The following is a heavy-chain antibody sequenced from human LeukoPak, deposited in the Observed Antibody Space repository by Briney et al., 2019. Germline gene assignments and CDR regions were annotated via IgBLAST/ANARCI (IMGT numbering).Heavy chain of an antibody. CDR1: GYTFTSYA. CDR3: ARGDWLEDPYFFDY. Sequence: ASVKVSCKASGYTFTSYAMNWVRQAPGQGLEWLGWINTNTGNPTYAQGFTGRFVFSLDTSVSTAYLQISSLKAEDTAVYYCARGDWLEDPYFFDYWGQGTLVTVSS. V-gene: IGHV7-4-1*02. J-gene: IGHJ4*02. CDR2: INTNTGNP. D-gene: IGHD3-9*01.